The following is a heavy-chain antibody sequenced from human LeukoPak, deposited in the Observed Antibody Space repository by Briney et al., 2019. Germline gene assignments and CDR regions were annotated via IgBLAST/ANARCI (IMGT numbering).Heavy chain of an antibody. CDR1: GYTFTSYG. CDR2: ISANNGNT. CDR3: ARVLAAAGTNYFDY. J-gene: IGHJ4*02. V-gene: IGHV1-18*01. Sequence: ASVKVSCKASGYTFTSYGISWVRQAPGQGFEWMGWISANNGNTNYAQKLQGRVTMTTDTSTSTAYMELRSLRSDDTAVYYCARVLAAAGTNYFDYWGRGTLVTVSS. D-gene: IGHD6-13*01.